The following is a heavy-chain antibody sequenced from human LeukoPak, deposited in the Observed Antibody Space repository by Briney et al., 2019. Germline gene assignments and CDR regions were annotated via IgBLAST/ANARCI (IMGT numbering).Heavy chain of an antibody. V-gene: IGHV3-30*03. J-gene: IGHJ4*02. D-gene: IGHD3-10*01. CDR1: GFTFSSYG. CDR3: ALFGYSFDH. Sequence: HAGRSLRLSCAASGFTFSSYGMHWVRQAPGKGLEWVAVISYDGSNKYYADSVKGRFTISRDNSKNTLYLQMNSLRAEDTAVYYCALFGYSFDHWGQGTLVTVSS. CDR2: ISYDGSNK.